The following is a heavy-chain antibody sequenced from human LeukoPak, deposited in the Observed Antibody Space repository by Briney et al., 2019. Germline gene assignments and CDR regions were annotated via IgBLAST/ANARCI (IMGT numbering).Heavy chain of an antibody. J-gene: IGHJ4*02. Sequence: GGSLRLSCAASGFTFDDYAMHWVRQAPWKGLEWVSGISWNSGSIGYADSVKGRFTISRDNAKNSLYLQMNSLRAEDTALYYCAKDITSMVRGVLHYWGQGTLVTVSS. CDR3: AKDITSMVRGVLHY. D-gene: IGHD3-10*01. CDR2: ISWNSGSI. V-gene: IGHV3-9*01. CDR1: GFTFDDYA.